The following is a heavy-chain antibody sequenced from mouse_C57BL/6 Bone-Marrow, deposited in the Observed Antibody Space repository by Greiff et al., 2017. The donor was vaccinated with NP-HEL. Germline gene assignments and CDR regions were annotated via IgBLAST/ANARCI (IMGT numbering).Heavy chain of an antibody. D-gene: IGHD2-3*01. V-gene: IGHV1-26*01. CDR2: INPNNGGT. CDR1: GYTFTDYY. Sequence: EVQLQQSGPELVKPGASVKISCKASGYTFTDYYMSWVKQSHGKSLEWIGDINPNNGGTSYNQKFKGKATLTVDKSSSTAYMELRSLTSEDSAVYYCARDGYYSSWYFDVWGTGTTVTVSS. CDR3: ARDGYYSSWYFDV. J-gene: IGHJ1*03.